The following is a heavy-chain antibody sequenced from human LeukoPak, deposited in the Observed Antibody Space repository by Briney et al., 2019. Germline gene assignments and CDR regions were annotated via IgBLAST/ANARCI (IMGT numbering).Heavy chain of an antibody. Sequence: SVKVSCKASGGTFSKYTISWVRQRPGQGLEWMGGIIPIFGTANYAQKFQGRVTITADESTSTAYMELSSLRSEDTAVYYCAREAVIAVAGTNYYYGMDVWGQGTTVTVSS. V-gene: IGHV1-69*13. D-gene: IGHD6-19*01. CDR3: AREAVIAVAGTNYYYGMDV. CDR2: IIPIFGTA. J-gene: IGHJ6*02. CDR1: GGTFSKYT.